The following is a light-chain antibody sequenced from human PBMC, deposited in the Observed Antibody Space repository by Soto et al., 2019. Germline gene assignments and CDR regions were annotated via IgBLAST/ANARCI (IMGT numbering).Light chain of an antibody. CDR1: QSATFR. J-gene: IGKJ1*01. CDR2: SAS. CDR3: QQYDDWPPM. Sequence: EIVVTQSPGTLSVSAGERVTLSCKASQSATFRLAWYQQKPGQAPRLLIYSASTRDTGIPARFSGSGSGTDFTLTISSLQPEDFGVYYCQQYDDWPPMFGPGTKVEIK. V-gene: IGKV3-15*01.